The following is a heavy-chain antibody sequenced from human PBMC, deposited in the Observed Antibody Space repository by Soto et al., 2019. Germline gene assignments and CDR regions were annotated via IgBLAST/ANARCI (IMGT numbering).Heavy chain of an antibody. D-gene: IGHD2-21*02. Sequence: SSETLSLTCVVSGYSIRSGYYWGWVRQPPGKGLERIGSIYHSGNTFYNPSLKSRVTISVDTSKNQFSLKLSSVTAADTAVYYCARATSGDSRFYYYYGLDVWGQGTTVTVSS. CDR1: GYSIRSGYY. J-gene: IGHJ6*02. CDR2: IYHSGNT. CDR3: ARATSGDSRFYYYYGLDV. V-gene: IGHV4-38-2*01.